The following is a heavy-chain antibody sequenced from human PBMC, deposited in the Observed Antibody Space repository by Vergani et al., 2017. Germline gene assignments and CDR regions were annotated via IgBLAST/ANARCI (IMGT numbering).Heavy chain of an antibody. J-gene: IGHJ6*03. Sequence: QVQLQQWCAGLLKPSETLSLTCSVSGAYVGSGGYYWSWVRQRPGMGLDLICYIYYSGTTYYNPSLESRLTISLDTSENHLSLKLTSVTAADTAVYYCARQKDYYMDVWGKGATVTVS. V-gene: IGHV4-31*03. CDR2: IYYSGTT. CDR1: GAYVGSGGYY. CDR3: ARQKDYYMDV.